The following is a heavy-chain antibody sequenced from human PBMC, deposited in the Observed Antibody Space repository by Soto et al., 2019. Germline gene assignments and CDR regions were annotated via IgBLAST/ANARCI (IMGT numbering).Heavy chain of an antibody. J-gene: IGHJ6*02. V-gene: IGHV3-30-3*01. CDR1: GFTFSYHA. CDR3: ARGTTSSAFSAMDV. Sequence: QVQLVESGGGVVQPGRSLRLSCAASGFTFSYHALNWVRQAPGKGLEWVAVISYDGDNKYIAESVKGRFTISRDNSKNTVSLQMNSLRAEATAMYFCARGTTSSAFSAMDVWGQGTMVTVSS. D-gene: IGHD1-1*01. CDR2: ISYDGDNK.